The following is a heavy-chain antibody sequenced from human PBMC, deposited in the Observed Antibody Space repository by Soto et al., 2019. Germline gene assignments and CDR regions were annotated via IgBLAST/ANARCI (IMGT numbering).Heavy chain of an antibody. CDR1: GFTFDDYA. J-gene: IGHJ6*02. V-gene: IGHV3-9*01. CDR3: AKDRGYSTVVTFSGMDV. Sequence: EVQLVESGGGLVQPGRSLRLSCAASGFTFDDYAMHWVRQAPGKGLEWVSGISWNSGSIGYADSVKGRFTISRDNAKNSLYLQMNSLRAEDTALYYCAKDRGYSTVVTFSGMDVWGQGTTVTVSS. D-gene: IGHD1-26*01. CDR2: ISWNSGSI.